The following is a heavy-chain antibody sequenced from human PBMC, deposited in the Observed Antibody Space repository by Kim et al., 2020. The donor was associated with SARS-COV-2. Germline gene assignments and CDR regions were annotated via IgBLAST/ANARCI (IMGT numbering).Heavy chain of an antibody. D-gene: IGHD1-26*01. CDR2: INHSGST. Sequence: SETLSLTCAVYGGSFSGYYWSWIRQPPGKGLEWIGEINHSGSTNYNPSLKSRVTISVDTSKNQFSLKLSSVTAADTAVYYCARAVGIVGATPADYLGQGT. V-gene: IGHV4-34*01. J-gene: IGHJ4*02. CDR3: ARAVGIVGATPADY. CDR1: GGSFSGYY.